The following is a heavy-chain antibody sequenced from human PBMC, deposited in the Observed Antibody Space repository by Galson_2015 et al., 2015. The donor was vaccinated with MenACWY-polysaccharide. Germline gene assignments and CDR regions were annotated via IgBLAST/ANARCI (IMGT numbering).Heavy chain of an antibody. D-gene: IGHD3-10*01. Sequence: ETLSLTCAVYGGSFSDYYWSWIRPPPGKGLEGIGEINHSGSTNYNPSLKSRITISIDTSKNQFSLKLNSVTAADAAVYYCARGATLRGPPYDWGQGTLVTVSS. V-gene: IGHV4-34*01. CDR2: INHSGST. CDR3: ARGATLRGPPYD. J-gene: IGHJ4*02. CDR1: GGSFSDYY.